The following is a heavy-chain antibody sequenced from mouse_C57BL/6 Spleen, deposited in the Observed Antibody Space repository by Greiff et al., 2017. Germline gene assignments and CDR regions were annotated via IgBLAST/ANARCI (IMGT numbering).Heavy chain of an antibody. V-gene: IGHV1-50*01. CDR1: GYTFTSYW. CDR3: ARSWVAY. CDR2: IDPSDSYT. Sequence: VQLQQPGAELVKPGASVKLSCKASGYTFTSYWMQWVKQRPGQGLEWIGEIDPSDSYTNYNQKFKGKATLTVDTSSSTAYMKLSSLTSEDSAVYYCARSWVAYWGQGTLVTVSA. J-gene: IGHJ3*01.